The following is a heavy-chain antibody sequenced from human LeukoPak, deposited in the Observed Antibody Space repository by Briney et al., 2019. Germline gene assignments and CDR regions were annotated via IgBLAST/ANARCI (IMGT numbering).Heavy chain of an antibody. J-gene: IGHJ3*02. CDR2: IWYDGSNK. D-gene: IGHD3-22*01. V-gene: IGHV3-33*08. Sequence: GGSLRLSCAASGFRFDDNGMNWVRQAPGKGLGWVAVIWYDGSNKYYADSVKGRFTISRDNSKNTLYLRMNSLRAEDTAVYYCARDGNYYDSSGYYSGRAFAIWGQGTMVTVSS. CDR3: ARDGNYYDSSGYYSGRAFAI. CDR1: GFRFDDNG.